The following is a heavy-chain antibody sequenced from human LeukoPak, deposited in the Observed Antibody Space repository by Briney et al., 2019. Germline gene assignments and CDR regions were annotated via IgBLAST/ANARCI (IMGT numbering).Heavy chain of an antibody. J-gene: IGHJ5*02. CDR1: IDSFSNYH. Sequence: SETLPLTCAVYIDSFSNYHWNWIRQTPAKGMEWIGEVNESGGTNISPSLRSRVILSVDTSKNQFSLKLISATVADTAIYYCARGQGATVPQVGKNWFDPWGQGTRVTVSS. CDR2: VNESGGT. D-gene: IGHD1-26*01. V-gene: IGHV4-34*01. CDR3: ARGQGATVPQVGKNWFDP.